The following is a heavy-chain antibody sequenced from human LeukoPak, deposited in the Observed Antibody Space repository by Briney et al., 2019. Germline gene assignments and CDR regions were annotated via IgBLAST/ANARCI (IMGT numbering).Heavy chain of an antibody. Sequence: ASVKVSCKASGYTFTGYYMHWVRQAPGQGLEWMGWINPNSGGTNYAQKFQSRVTMTRDTSISTAYMELSRLRSDDTAVYYCARGADDILTGYYRSPLGYYYYVDVWGKGTTVTVSS. V-gene: IGHV1-2*02. D-gene: IGHD3-9*01. J-gene: IGHJ6*03. CDR2: INPNSGGT. CDR1: GYTFTGYY. CDR3: ARGADDILTGYYRSPLGYYYYVDV.